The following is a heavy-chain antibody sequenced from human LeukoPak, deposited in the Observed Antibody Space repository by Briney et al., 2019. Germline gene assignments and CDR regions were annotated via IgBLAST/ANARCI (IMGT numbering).Heavy chain of an antibody. Sequence: ASVKVSCKASGYTFTSYAMHRVRQAPGQRLEWMGWINAGNGNTKYSQKFQGRVTITRDTSASTAYMELSSLRSEDTAVYYCARGISVTLLGYNWFDPWGQGTLVTVSS. D-gene: IGHD4-17*01. CDR2: INAGNGNT. V-gene: IGHV1-3*01. CDR1: GYTFTSYA. CDR3: ARGISVTLLGYNWFDP. J-gene: IGHJ5*02.